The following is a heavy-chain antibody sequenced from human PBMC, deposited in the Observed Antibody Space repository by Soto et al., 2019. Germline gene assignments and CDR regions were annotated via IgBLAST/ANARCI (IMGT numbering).Heavy chain of an antibody. V-gene: IGHV2-5*02. D-gene: IGHD1-1*01. J-gene: IGHJ4*02. CDR2: IYWDDDK. CDR3: AHALEPYNWNAIDY. CDR1: GFSLSTSGVG. Sequence: QITLKESGPTLVKPTQTLTLTCTFSGFSLSTSGVGVGWIRQPPGKALEWLALIYWDDDKRYSPSLKSRLTITKDSSKDQVVLTMTNMDPVDTATYYCAHALEPYNWNAIDYWGQVSLVTVSS.